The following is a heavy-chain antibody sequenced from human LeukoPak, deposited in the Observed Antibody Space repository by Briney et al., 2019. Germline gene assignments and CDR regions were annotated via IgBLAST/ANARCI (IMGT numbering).Heavy chain of an antibody. Sequence: GGSLRLSCSASGFIFSDYYMSWIRQAPGKGLEWISYIGKNGNLRDYADSVKGRFTVSRDNDRNLMYLEMNSLRAEDTAVYYCARDKFGGTDYWGQGTLVTVSS. CDR2: IGKNGNLR. CDR3: ARDKFGGTDY. V-gene: IGHV3-11*01. CDR1: GFIFSDYY. J-gene: IGHJ4*02. D-gene: IGHD3-16*01.